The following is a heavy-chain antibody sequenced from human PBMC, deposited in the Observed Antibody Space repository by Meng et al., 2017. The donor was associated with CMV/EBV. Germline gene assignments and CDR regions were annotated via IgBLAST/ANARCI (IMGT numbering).Heavy chain of an antibody. CDR3: ARVTPSIVGATSFDY. D-gene: IGHD1-26*01. CDR2: IYYSGST. CDR1: GGSISSSSYY. J-gene: IGHJ4*02. Sequence: SETLSLTCTVSGGSISSSSYYWGWIRQPPGKGLEWIGSIYYSGSTYYNPSLKSRVTISVDTSKNQFSLKLTSVTAADTAVYYCARVTPSIVGATSFDYWGQGTLVTVSS. V-gene: IGHV4-39*01.